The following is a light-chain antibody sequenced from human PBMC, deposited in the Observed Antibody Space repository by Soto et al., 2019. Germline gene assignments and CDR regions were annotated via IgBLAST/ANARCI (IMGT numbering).Light chain of an antibody. CDR2: SYS. Sequence: QSVLTQPPSASGAPGQRVTISCSGSTSNIGNNFVYWYQHLPGTAPKLVIVSYSQRPSGVPDRFSGSKSATSASLAISGLRFDDEADYYCAAWDDSLNGWVFGGGTKVTVL. CDR1: TSNIGNNF. CDR3: AAWDDSLNGWV. J-gene: IGLJ3*02. V-gene: IGLV1-47*02.